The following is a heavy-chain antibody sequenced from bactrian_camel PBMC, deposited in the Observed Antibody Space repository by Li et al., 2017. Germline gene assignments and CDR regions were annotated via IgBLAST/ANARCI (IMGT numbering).Heavy chain of an antibody. CDR1: GFTFDDSD. CDR2: INSGGETT. Sequence: VQLVESGGGSVQAGGSLRLSCTASGFTFDDSDMGWYRQAPGKGLEWVSSINSGGETTYYADSVKGRFTISRDNAKNTLYLQMNSLKPEDTAIYYCVRAQPDGTAPFGYWGQGTQVTVS. V-gene: IGHV3S40*01. D-gene: IGHD6*01. CDR3: VRAQPDGTAPFGY. J-gene: IGHJ6*01.